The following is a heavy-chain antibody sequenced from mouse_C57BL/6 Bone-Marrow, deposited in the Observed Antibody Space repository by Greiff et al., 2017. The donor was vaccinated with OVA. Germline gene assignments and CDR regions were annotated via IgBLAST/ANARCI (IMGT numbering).Heavy chain of an antibody. CDR2: INPNYGTT. CDR1: GYSFTDYN. D-gene: IGHD2-4*01. V-gene: IGHV1-39*01. J-gene: IGHJ3*01. CDR3: AREGYYDYDGPLSY. Sequence: VQLKQSGPELVKPGASVKVSCKASGYSFTDYNMNWVKQSNGKSLEWIGVINPNYGTTSYNQKFKGKATLTVDQSSSTAYMQLNSLTSEDSAVYYCAREGYYDYDGPLSYWGQGTLVTVSA.